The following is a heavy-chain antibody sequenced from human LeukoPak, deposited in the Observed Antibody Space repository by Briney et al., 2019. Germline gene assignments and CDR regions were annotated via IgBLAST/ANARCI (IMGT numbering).Heavy chain of an antibody. CDR3: ARVFGRYQEAMDV. CDR1: GGSITAGDYY. D-gene: IGHD1-26*01. CDR2: T. Sequence: SETLSLTCTDSGGSITAGDYYWGWIRQPPGTGLHWIGTTYEGASLKSRVTISLDTSKNQFSLRLTSVTAADTAVYHCARVFGRYQEAMDVWGPGITVTVSS. J-gene: IGHJ6*02. V-gene: IGHV4-61*08.